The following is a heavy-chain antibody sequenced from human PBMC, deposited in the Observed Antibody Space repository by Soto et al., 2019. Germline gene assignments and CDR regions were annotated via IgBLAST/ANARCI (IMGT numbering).Heavy chain of an antibody. D-gene: IGHD4-4*01. J-gene: IGHJ6*02. CDR3: ARYRVVTTVIGVYYYGMDV. V-gene: IGHV4-34*01. CDR2: INHSGST. CDR1: GGSFSGYY. Sequence: SETLSLTCAVYGGSFSGYYWSWIRQPPGKGLEWIGEINHSGSTNYNPPLKSRVTISVDTSKNQFSLKLSSVTAADTAVYYCARYRVVTTVIGVYYYGMDVWGQGTTVTVSS.